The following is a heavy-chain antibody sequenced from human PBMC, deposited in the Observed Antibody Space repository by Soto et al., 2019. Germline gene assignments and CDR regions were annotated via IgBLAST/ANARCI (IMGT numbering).Heavy chain of an antibody. J-gene: IGHJ3*02. D-gene: IGHD3-22*01. Sequence: GGSLRLSCAASGFTFSSYSMNWVRQAPGKGLEWVSSISSSSSSYIYYADSVKGRFTISRDNAKNSLYLQMNSLRAEDTAVYYCARFRDYYDSSGYYSFDIWGQGTMVTVSS. CDR3: ARFRDYYDSSGYYSFDI. CDR2: ISSSSSSYI. CDR1: GFTFSSYS. V-gene: IGHV3-21*01.